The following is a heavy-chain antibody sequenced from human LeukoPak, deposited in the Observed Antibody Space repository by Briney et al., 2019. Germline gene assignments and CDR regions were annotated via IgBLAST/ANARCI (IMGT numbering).Heavy chain of an antibody. J-gene: IGHJ1*01. V-gene: IGHV1-18*01. CDR3: ARSDYGDYVAGEYFQH. Sequence: GASVKVSCKASGYTFTSYGISWVRQAPGQGLEWMGWISAYNGNTNYAQKLQGRVTMTTDTSTSTAYMELRSLRPDDTAVYYCARSDYGDYVAGEYFQHWGQGTLVTVSS. D-gene: IGHD4-17*01. CDR1: GYTFTSYG. CDR2: ISAYNGNT.